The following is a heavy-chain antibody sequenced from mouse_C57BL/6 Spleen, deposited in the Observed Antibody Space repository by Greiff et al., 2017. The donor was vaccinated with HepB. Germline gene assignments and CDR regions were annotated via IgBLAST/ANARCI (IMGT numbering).Heavy chain of an antibody. D-gene: IGHD1-1*01. CDR2: IHPNSGST. CDR1: GYTFTSYW. V-gene: IGHV1-64*01. J-gene: IGHJ4*01. CDR3: ERENDGSRDAMDY. Sequence: QVQLQQSGAELVKPGASVKLSCKASGYTFTSYWMHWVKQRPGQGLEWIGMIHPNSGSTNYNEKFKSKATLTVDKSSSTAYMQLNSLTSEDSAVYYCERENDGSRDAMDYWGEGTSVTVSS.